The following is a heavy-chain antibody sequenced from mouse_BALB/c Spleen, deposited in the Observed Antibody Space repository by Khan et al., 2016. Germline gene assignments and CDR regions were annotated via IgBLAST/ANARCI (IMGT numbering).Heavy chain of an antibody. CDR1: GYTFTKYG. Sequence: QIQLVQSGPELKKPGETVKISCKASGYTFTKYGMNWVKQAPGKDLKWMGWINTNTGEPTYAEEFKGRFAFSLESSASTAYLQINNLKNEDTATYFCVRGSLGSGWGWFVYWGRGTLVTVSA. CDR3: VRGSLGSGWGWFVY. D-gene: IGHD1-1*01. V-gene: IGHV9-3*02. CDR2: INTNTGEP. J-gene: IGHJ3*01.